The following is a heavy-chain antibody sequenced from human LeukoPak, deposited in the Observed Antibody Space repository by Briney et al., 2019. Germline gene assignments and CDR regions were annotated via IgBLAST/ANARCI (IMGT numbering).Heavy chain of an antibody. J-gene: IGHJ4*02. CDR3: ARSPAAMSHFDY. Sequence: GGSLRLSCAASGFKFSSYWMHWVRQAPGKGLVWVSRIKSDGSSTSYADSVKGRFTISRDNAKNSLYLQMNSLRAEDTAVYYCARSPAAMSHFDYWGQGTLVTVSS. V-gene: IGHV3-74*01. D-gene: IGHD2-2*01. CDR1: GFKFSSYW. CDR2: IKSDGSST.